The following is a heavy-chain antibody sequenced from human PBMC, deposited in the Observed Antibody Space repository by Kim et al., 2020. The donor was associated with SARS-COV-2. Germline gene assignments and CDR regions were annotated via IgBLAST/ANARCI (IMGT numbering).Heavy chain of an antibody. CDR1: GYSFTSYW. J-gene: IGHJ5*02. CDR3: ARMPGIAAPFDP. CDR2: IDPSDSYT. D-gene: IGHD6-13*01. V-gene: IGHV5-10-1*01. Sequence: GESLKISCKGSGYSFTSYWISWVRQMPGKGLEWMGRIDPSDSYTNYSPSFQGHVTISADKSISTAYLQWSSLKASDTAMYYCARMPGIAAPFDPLGQGTLVTVSS.